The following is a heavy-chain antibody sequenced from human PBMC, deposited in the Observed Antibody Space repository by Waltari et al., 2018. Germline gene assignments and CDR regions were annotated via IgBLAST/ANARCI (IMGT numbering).Heavy chain of an antibody. CDR2: IYSGGST. V-gene: IGHV3-53*01. J-gene: IGHJ4*02. D-gene: IGHD6-13*01. Sequence: EVQLVESGGGLIQPGGSLRLSCAASGFTVSSNYMSWVRQAPGKGLEWVSGIYSGGSTYYADAVKGRFTSSRDNSKNTLYRQMNSLRAEDTAVYYCARHHAQYSSTPLGYFDYWGQGTLVTVSS. CDR1: GFTVSSNY. CDR3: ARHHAQYSSTPLGYFDY.